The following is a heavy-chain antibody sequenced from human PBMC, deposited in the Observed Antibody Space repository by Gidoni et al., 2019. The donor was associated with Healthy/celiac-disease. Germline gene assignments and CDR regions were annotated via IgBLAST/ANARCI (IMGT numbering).Heavy chain of an antibody. J-gene: IGHJ3*02. CDR2: ISSNGGST. Sequence: EVQLVESGGGLVQPGGSLMLSSSAYGFTVSSYAMHGVRHAPGKGRDYVSAISSNGGSTYYADSVKGIFTISRDNSKNTLYLQMISLRAEDPSVYYCVTTSAVYDYVWVIPNDAFDIWGQGTMVTVSS. CDR1: GFTVSSYA. D-gene: IGHD3-16*01. CDR3: VTTSAVYDYVWVIPNDAFDI. V-gene: IGHV3-64D*06.